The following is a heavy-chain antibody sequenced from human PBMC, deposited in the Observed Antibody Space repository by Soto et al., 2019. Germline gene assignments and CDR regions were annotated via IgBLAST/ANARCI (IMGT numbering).Heavy chain of an antibody. CDR2: INAGNGNT. Sequence: ASVKVSCKASGYTFTNYAIHWVRQAPGQRLEWMGWINAGNGNTKYSQKFQGRVTITRDTSASTAYMELSSLRSEDTAVYYCGRDGGYCSSTSCRGINWFDPWGQGTLVIVSS. V-gene: IGHV1-3*01. CDR3: GRDGGYCSSTSCRGINWFDP. D-gene: IGHD2-2*01. CDR1: GYTFTNYA. J-gene: IGHJ5*02.